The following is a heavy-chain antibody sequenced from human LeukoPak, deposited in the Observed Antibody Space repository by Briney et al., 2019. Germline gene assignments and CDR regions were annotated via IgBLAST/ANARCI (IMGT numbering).Heavy chain of an antibody. D-gene: IGHD1-26*01. Sequence: ASVKVSCKASGYTFTGYYMHWVRQAPGQGLERMGRINPNSGGTNYAQKFQGRVTMTRDTSISTAYMELSRLRSDDTAVYYCARDQLGSHDAFDIWGQGTMVTVSS. CDR3: ARDQLGSHDAFDI. V-gene: IGHV1-2*06. CDR1: GYTFTGYY. CDR2: INPNSGGT. J-gene: IGHJ3*02.